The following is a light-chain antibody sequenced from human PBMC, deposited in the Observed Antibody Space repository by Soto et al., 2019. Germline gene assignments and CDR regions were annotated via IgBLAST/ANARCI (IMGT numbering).Light chain of an antibody. J-gene: IGKJ3*01. CDR3: QQFNDYPVT. V-gene: IGKV1D-13*01. CDR2: GAS. CDR1: QGISSA. Sequence: AIRLTQSPSSLSASVGDRVTITCLASQGISSALAWYQQKPGKAPKLLIYGASSLESEVPSRFSGSGSGTDFTLTISSLQPEDFATDYCQQFNDYPVTFGPGTKVDI.